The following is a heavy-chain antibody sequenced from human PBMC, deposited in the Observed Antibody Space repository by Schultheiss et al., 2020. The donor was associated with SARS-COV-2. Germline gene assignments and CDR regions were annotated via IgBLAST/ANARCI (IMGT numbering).Heavy chain of an antibody. D-gene: IGHD1-26*01. J-gene: IGHJ6*02. CDR2: IYSSGST. CDR3: ARDVVGGTRYGMDV. CDR1: GFTFSDAW. V-gene: IGHV3-66*01. Sequence: GGSLRLSCSTSGFTFSDAWMTWVRQAPGKGLEWVSIIYSSGSTYYADSVKGRFTISKDNAKNSLYLQMNSLRAEDTAVYYCARDVVGGTRYGMDVWGQGTTVTVSS.